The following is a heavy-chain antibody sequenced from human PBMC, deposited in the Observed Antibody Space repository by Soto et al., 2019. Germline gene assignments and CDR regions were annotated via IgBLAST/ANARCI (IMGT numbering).Heavy chain of an antibody. CDR3: TTDGASSRTYYYYYGMDV. J-gene: IGHJ6*02. CDR1: GFTFSNAW. D-gene: IGHD6-13*01. Sequence: GGSLRLSCAASGFTFSNAWMSWVRQAPGKGLEWVGRIKSKTDGGTTDYVAPVKGRFTISRDDSKNTLYLQMNSLKTEDTAVYYCTTDGASSRTYYYYYGMDVWGQGTTVTVSS. V-gene: IGHV3-15*01. CDR2: IKSKTDGGTT.